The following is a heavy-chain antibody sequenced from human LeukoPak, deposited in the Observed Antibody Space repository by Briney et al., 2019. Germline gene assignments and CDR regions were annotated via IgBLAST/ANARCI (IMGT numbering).Heavy chain of an antibody. D-gene: IGHD5-18*01. Sequence: GGSLRLSCTASGFTFGDYAMSWVRQAPGKGLEWVGFIRNKAYGGSTEYAASVKGRFTISRDDSKSIAYLQMNSLKTEDTAVYYCTRDVRRGYSYGIDYWGQGTLGTGSS. CDR2: IRNKAYGGST. CDR1: GFTFGDYA. V-gene: IGHV3-49*04. CDR3: TRDVRRGYSYGIDY. J-gene: IGHJ4*02.